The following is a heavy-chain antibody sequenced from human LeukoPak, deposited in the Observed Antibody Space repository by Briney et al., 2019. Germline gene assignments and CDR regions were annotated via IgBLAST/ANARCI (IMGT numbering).Heavy chain of an antibody. V-gene: IGHV3-23*01. Sequence: PGGSLRLSCAASGFTFSSYAMSCVRQAPGKGLEWVSAISGSGGTTYYEDSVKGRFTISRDNSKNTLSLQMNSLRAEDTAVYYCARDQTPMVILGYWGQGTLVTVSS. CDR1: GFTFSSYA. J-gene: IGHJ4*02. CDR2: ISGSGGTT. CDR3: ARDQTPMVILGY. D-gene: IGHD5-18*01.